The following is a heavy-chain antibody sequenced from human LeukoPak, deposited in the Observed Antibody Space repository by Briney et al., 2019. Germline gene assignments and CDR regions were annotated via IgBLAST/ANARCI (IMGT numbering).Heavy chain of an antibody. CDR1: GYTFTSYY. J-gene: IGHJ3*02. D-gene: IGHD3-22*01. CDR2: INPSGGST. CDR3: ARAGLWDFSDTSGYHNAAFDI. V-gene: IGHV1-46*01. Sequence: ASVKVSCKASGYTFTSYYMHWVRQAPGQGLEWMGIINPSGGSTSYAQKLQGRVTMTRDTSIGTAYMELSWLRSDDTAVYYCARAGLWDFSDTSGYHNAAFDIWGQGTMVTVSS.